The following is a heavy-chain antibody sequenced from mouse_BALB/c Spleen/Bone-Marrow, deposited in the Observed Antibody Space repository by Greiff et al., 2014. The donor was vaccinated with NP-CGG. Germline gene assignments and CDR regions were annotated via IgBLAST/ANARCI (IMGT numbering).Heavy chain of an antibody. CDR2: ISSGGSNT. Sequence: EVQRVESGGDLVKPGGSLKLSCAASGFTFSSYGMSWGRQTPDKRLEWVATISSGGSNTYYPDSAKGRFTISRDNAKNTLYLQMSSLKSEDTAMYYCARHQRYYAMDYWGQGTSVTVPS. V-gene: IGHV5-6*01. CDR3: ARHQRYYAMDY. CDR1: GFTFSSYG. J-gene: IGHJ4*01.